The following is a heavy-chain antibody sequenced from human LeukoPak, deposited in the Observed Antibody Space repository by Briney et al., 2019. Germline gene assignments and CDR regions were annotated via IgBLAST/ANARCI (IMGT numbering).Heavy chain of an antibody. CDR2: MNPNSGNT. CDR3: ARVQWLAPQYYFDY. CDR1: GGTFSSYA. D-gene: IGHD6-19*01. V-gene: IGHV1-8*02. J-gene: IGHJ4*02. Sequence: AASVKVSCKASGGTFSSYAINWVRQATGQGLEWMGWMNPNSGNTGYAQKFQGRVTMTRNTSISTAYMELSSLRSEDTAVYYCARVQWLAPQYYFDYWGQGTLVTVSS.